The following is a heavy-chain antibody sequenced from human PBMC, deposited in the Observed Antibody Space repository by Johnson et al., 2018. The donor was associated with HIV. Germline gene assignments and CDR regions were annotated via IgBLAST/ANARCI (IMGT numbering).Heavy chain of an antibody. J-gene: IGHJ3*02. D-gene: IGHD6-6*01. CDR2: IRWNTGNI. V-gene: IGHV3-9*01. CDR3: AREGIAARLAAFDI. CDR1: GFTFDDSA. Sequence: VQLVESGGGLVQPGRSLRLSCAASGFTFDDSAMHWVRQAPGKGLEWVSGIRWNTGNIGYTDSEKGRFTISRDNPNNSLYLQMNSLRAEDTAVYYCAREGIAARLAAFDIWGQGTMVTVSS.